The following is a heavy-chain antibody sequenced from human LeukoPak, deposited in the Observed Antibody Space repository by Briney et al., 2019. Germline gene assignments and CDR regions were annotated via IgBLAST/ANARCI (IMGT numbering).Heavy chain of an antibody. CDR2: IRYDGSNK. CDR1: GFTFSSYG. CDR3: AKDKSIAAPVYYMDV. V-gene: IGHV3-30*02. J-gene: IGHJ6*03. D-gene: IGHD6-6*01. Sequence: GGSLRLSCAASGFTFSSYGMHWVRQATGKGLEWVAFIRYDGSNKYYADSVKGRFTISRDNSKNTLYLQMNSLRAEDTAVYYCAKDKSIAAPVYYMDVWGKGTTVTVSS.